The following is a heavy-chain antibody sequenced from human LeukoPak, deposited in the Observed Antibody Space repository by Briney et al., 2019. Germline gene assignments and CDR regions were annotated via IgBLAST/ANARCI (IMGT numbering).Heavy chain of an antibody. D-gene: IGHD3-10*01. Sequence: GGSLRLSCAASGFTFSSYEMNWVRQAPGKGLEWISYISGSGTTISYADSVKGRFTISRDNANNSLFLQMNTLRVDDTAFYYCASYGSGSLWGKGTLVTVSS. CDR1: GFTFSSYE. V-gene: IGHV3-48*03. CDR2: ISGSGTTI. CDR3: ASYGSGSL. J-gene: IGHJ4*02.